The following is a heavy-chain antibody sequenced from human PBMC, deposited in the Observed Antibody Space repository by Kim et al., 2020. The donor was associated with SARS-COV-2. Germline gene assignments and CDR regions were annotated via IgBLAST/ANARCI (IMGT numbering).Heavy chain of an antibody. Sequence: TYYNPSLKSRVTISVDTSKNQFSLKLSSVTAADTAVYYCARQVGATHHDYWGQGTLVTVSS. J-gene: IGHJ4*02. CDR2: T. V-gene: IGHV4-39*01. D-gene: IGHD1-26*01. CDR3: ARQVGATHHDY.